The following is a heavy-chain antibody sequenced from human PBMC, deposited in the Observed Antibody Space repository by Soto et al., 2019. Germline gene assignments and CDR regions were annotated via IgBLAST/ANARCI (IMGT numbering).Heavy chain of an antibody. V-gene: IGHV1-3*01. D-gene: IGHD2-8*01. CDR3: ARTPHDIVLMVYAKKGEDYFDY. CDR2: INAGNGNT. J-gene: IGHJ4*02. Sequence: QVQLVQSGAEVKKPGASVKVSCKASGYTFTSYAMHWVRQAPGQRLEWMGWINAGNGNTKYSQKFQGRVTITRDTSASTAYMELSSLRSEDTAVYYCARTPHDIVLMVYAKKGEDYFDYWGQGTLVTVSS. CDR1: GYTFTSYA.